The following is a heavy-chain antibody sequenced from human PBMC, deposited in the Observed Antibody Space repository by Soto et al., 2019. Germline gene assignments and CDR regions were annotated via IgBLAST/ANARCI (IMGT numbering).Heavy chain of an antibody. CDR3: ARPRGGAGSAFDI. D-gene: IGHD3-10*01. CDR2: ISSSSSYI. CDR1: GFTFGSYS. V-gene: IGHV3-21*01. J-gene: IGHJ3*02. Sequence: PRGFLSLSCEASGFTFGSYSMNWVRQDPGKGLEWVSSISSSSSYIYYADSVKGRFTISRDNAKNSLYLQMNSLRAEDTAVYYCARPRGGAGSAFDIWAQGTMVT.